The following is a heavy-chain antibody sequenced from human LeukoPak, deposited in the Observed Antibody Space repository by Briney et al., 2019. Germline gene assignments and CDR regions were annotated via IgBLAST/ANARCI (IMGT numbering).Heavy chain of an antibody. CDR3: ARDRASIVGATGAFDI. D-gene: IGHD1-26*01. J-gene: IGHJ3*02. CDR2: IYSGGST. CDR1: GFTVSSNY. V-gene: IGHV3-53*01. Sequence: GGSLRLSCAASGFTVSSNYMSWVRQAPGKGLEWVSVIYSGGSTYYADSVKGRFTISRDNSKNTLYLQMNSLGAEDTAVYYCARDRASIVGATGAFDIWGQGTMVTVSS.